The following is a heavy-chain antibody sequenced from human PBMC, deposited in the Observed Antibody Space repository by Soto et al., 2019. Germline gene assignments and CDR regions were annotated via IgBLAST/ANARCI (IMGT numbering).Heavy chain of an antibody. Sequence: GGSLRLSCAASGFTFSSYGMHWVRQAPGKGLEWVAVIWYDGSNKYYAGSVKGRFTISRDNSKNTLYLQMNSLRAEDTAVYYCARDKDRYSGYETDAFDIWGQGKMVTVS. CDR3: ARDKDRYSGYETDAFDI. CDR1: GFTFSSYG. V-gene: IGHV3-33*01. CDR2: IWYDGSNK. J-gene: IGHJ3*02. D-gene: IGHD5-12*01.